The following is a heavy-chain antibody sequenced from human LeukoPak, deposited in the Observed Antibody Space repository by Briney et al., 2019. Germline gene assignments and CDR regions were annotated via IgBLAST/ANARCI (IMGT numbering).Heavy chain of an antibody. J-gene: IGHJ6*02. Sequence: ASVKVSCKASGYTFTSYYMHWVRQAPGQGLEWMGIINPSGGSTSYAQKFQGRVTMTRDTSTSTVYMELSSLRSEDTAVYYCARDLSISGVRPDYYHYGMDVWGQGTTVTVSS. CDR2: INPSGGST. CDR1: GYTFTSYY. V-gene: IGHV1-46*01. D-gene: IGHD5/OR15-5a*01. CDR3: ARDLSISGVRPDYYHYGMDV.